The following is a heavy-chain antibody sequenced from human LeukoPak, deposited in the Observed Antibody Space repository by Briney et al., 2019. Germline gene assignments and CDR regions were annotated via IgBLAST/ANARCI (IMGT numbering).Heavy chain of an antibody. CDR1: GFTFDDYA. V-gene: IGHV3-9*01. Sequence: GGSLRLSCAASGFTFDDYAMHCVRQAPGKGLEWVSGISWNSGSIGYADSVKGRFTISRDNAKNSLYLQMNSLRAEDTALYYCATSPTIFGVVIIYWGQGTLVTVSS. CDR2: ISWNSGSI. D-gene: IGHD3-3*01. CDR3: ATSPTIFGVVIIY. J-gene: IGHJ4*02.